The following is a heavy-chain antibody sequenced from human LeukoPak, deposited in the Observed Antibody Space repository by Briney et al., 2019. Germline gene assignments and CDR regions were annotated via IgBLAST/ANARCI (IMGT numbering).Heavy chain of an antibody. CDR2: IIPILDVA. CDR3: ARDFQYSSSWYPYNWFDP. CDR1: GGTFSSYA. Sequence: SVKVFCKASGGTFSSYAISWVRQAPGQGLEWMGRIIPILDVANYAQKFQGRVTITADKSTSTAYMELSSLRSEDTAVYYCARDFQYSSSWYPYNWFDPWGQGTLVTVSS. D-gene: IGHD6-13*01. V-gene: IGHV1-69*04. J-gene: IGHJ5*02.